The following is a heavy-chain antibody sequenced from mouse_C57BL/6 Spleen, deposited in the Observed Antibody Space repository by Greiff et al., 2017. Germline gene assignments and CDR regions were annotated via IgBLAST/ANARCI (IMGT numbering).Heavy chain of an antibody. CDR1: GFTFSDSY. CDR3: ARRKLGYFDY. D-gene: IGHD4-1*01. J-gene: IGHJ2*01. Sequence: EVKLVESGGGLVQPGGSLKLSCAASGFTFSDSYMYWVRQTPEKRLEWVAYISNGGGSTYFPDTVKGRFTISRDNAKNTLYLQMSRLKSEDTAMYYCARRKLGYFDYWGQGTTLTVSS. CDR2: ISNGGGST. V-gene: IGHV5-12*01.